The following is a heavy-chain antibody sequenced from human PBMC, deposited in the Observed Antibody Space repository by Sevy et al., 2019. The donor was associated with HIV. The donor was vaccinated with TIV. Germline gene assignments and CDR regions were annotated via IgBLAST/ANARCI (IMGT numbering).Heavy chain of an antibody. CDR1: GVSMSSSSYD. V-gene: IGHV4-39*01. D-gene: IGHD2-21*01. J-gene: IGHJ4*02. Sequence: SETLSLTCTVSGVSMSSSSYDWGWVRQPPGTGLEWMGTMYHSGRSYYNPSLKSRVTIYVDTSKNQFSLKLSPVTAADTAVYYCARQGGIVDRAFDYWGQGTLVTVSS. CDR2: MYHSGRS. CDR3: ARQGGIVDRAFDY.